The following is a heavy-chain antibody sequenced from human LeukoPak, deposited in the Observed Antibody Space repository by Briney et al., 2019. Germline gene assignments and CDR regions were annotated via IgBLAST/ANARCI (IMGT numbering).Heavy chain of an antibody. CDR1: GFTFDDYA. CDR2: ISWNSGSI. CDR3: AKDMSPDAADHFDY. D-gene: IGHD6-13*01. J-gene: IGHJ4*02. V-gene: IGHV3-9*01. Sequence: GGSLRLSCAASGFTFDDYAMHWVRQAPGKGLEWVSGISWNSGSIGYADSVKGRFTISRDNAKNPLYLQMNSLRAEDTALYYCAKDMSPDAADHFDYWGQGTLVTVSS.